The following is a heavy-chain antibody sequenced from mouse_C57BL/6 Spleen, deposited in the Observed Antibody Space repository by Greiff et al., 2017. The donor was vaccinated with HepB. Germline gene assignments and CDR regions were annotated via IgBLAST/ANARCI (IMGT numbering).Heavy chain of an antibody. V-gene: IGHV5-4*03. J-gene: IGHJ3*01. CDR2: ISDGGSYT. D-gene: IGHD1-1*01. CDR3: ARCSSYDWFAY. CDR1: GFTFSSYA. Sequence: EVKVVESGGGLVKPGGSLKLSCAASGFTFSSYAMSWVRQTPEKRLEWVATISDGGSYTYYPDNVKGRFTISRDNAKNNLYLQMSHLKSEDTAMYYCARCSSYDWFAYWGQGTLVTVSA.